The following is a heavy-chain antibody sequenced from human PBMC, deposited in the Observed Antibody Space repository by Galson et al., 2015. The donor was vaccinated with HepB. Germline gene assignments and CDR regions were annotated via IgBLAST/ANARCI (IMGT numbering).Heavy chain of an antibody. J-gene: IGHJ4*02. Sequence: QSGAEVKKPGESLKISCTGSGYSFTSYWIGWVRQMPGKGLEWMGIIYPGDSDTRYSPSFQGQVTISADKPISTAYLQWSSLKASDTAMYYYARHILRDSYGPWDFDYWGQGTLVTVSS. D-gene: IGHD5-18*01. CDR3: ARHILRDSYGPWDFDY. V-gene: IGHV5-51*01. CDR2: IYPGDSDT. CDR1: GYSFTSYW.